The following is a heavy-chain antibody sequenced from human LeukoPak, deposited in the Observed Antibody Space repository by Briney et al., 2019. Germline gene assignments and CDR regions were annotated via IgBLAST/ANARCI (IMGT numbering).Heavy chain of an antibody. CDR3: ARDLSGSGWYGSNYGMDV. Sequence: SQTLSLTCAISGDSFSSNSAAWNWIRQSPSRGLEWLGRTYYRSKWYNDYAVSVKSRITINPDTSKNQFSLQLNSVTPEDTAVYYCARDLSGSGWYGSNYGMDVWGQGTTVTVSS. D-gene: IGHD6-19*01. CDR2: TYYRSKWYN. CDR1: GDSFSSNSAA. V-gene: IGHV6-1*01. J-gene: IGHJ6*02.